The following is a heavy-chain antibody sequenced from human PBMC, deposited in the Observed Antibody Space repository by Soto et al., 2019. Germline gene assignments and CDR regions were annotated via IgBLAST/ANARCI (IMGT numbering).Heavy chain of an antibody. V-gene: IGHV4-39*01. Sequence: QLQLQESGPGLVKPSETLSLTCTVSGGSISSSSYYWGWIRQPPGKGLEWIGSIYYSGSTYYNPSLKSRVTISVDTSKNQFSLKLSSVTAADTAVYYCATFGRTPFWQLVLYWGQGTLVTVSS. D-gene: IGHD6-6*01. CDR1: GGSISSSSYY. J-gene: IGHJ4*02. CDR3: ATFGRTPFWQLVLY. CDR2: IYYSGST.